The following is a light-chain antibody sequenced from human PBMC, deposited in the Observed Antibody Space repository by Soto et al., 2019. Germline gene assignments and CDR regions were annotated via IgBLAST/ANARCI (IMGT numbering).Light chain of an antibody. Sequence: SALTQPPSVSGSPGQSVTISCTGASGDVGTYNRVSWYQQPPGTAPKVIIYEVSYRPSGVPDRFSGSKSGNTASLTISGLQAEDEADYYCSSFTSSNAWVFGGGTKLTVL. CDR2: EVS. CDR1: SGDVGTYNR. J-gene: IGLJ3*02. CDR3: SSFTSSNAWV. V-gene: IGLV2-18*02.